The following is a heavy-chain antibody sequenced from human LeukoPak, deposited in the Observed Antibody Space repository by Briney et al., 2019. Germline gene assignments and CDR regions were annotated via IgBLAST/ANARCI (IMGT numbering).Heavy chain of an antibody. D-gene: IGHD5-12*01. J-gene: IGHJ5*02. CDR2: ISSSSSYI. Sequence: GGSLRLSCAASGFTFSNYWMSWVRQAPGKGLEWVSSISSSSSYIYYADSVKGRFTISRDNAKNSLYLQMNSLRAEDTALYYCAKDIGYSGYDWFDPWGQGTLVTVSS. V-gene: IGHV3-21*04. CDR1: GFTFSNYW. CDR3: AKDIGYSGYDWFDP.